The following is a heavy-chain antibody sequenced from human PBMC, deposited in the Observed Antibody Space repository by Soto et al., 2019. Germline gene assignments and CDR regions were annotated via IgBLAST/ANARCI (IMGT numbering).Heavy chain of an antibody. CDR1: GGTFSSYA. J-gene: IGHJ4*02. V-gene: IGHV1-69*13. D-gene: IGHD6-19*01. Sequence: ASVKVSCKASGGTFSSYAISWVRQAPGQGLEWMGGIIPIFGTANYAQKFQGGVTITADESTSTAYMELSSLRSEDTAVYYCARDSEYSSGWYFHFDYWGQGTLVTVSS. CDR3: ARDSEYSSGWYFHFDY. CDR2: IIPIFGTA.